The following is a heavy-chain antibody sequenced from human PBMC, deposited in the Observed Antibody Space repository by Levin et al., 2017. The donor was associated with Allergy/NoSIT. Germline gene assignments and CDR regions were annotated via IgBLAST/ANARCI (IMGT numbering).Heavy chain of an antibody. Sequence: SCTVSGGSITGYSWSWIRQPAGKGLEWIAIIYSSGNHNYNPSLESRVTMSVDTSKNQFSLKLSSVTAADTAVYYCARDLATRPYNWFDPWGQGILVTVSS. CDR1: GGSITGYS. CDR2: IYSSGNH. V-gene: IGHV4-4*07. J-gene: IGHJ5*02. D-gene: IGHD1-26*01. CDR3: ARDLATRPYNWFDP.